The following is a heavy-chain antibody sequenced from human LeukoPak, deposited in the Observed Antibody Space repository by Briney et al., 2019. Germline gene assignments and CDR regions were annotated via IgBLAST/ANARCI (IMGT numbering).Heavy chain of an antibody. J-gene: IGHJ4*02. CDR2: ISTYNGNT. Sequence: ASVKVSCKASGYTFTSYGISWVRQAPGQGLEWMGWISTYNGNTNYAQKLQNRVTLTTDTSTRTAYMELRSLRFDDTAVYYCARGRMTMVRGTERVFDYWGQGTLVTVSS. D-gene: IGHD3-10*01. CDR1: GYTFTSYG. CDR3: ARGRMTMVRGTERVFDY. V-gene: IGHV1-18*01.